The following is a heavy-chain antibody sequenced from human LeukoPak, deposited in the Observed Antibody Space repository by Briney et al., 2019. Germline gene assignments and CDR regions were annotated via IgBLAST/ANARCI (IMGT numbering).Heavy chain of an antibody. D-gene: IGHD2-21*01. J-gene: IGHJ4*02. CDR3: ARGVNDWRFLGPLGDY. Sequence: GESLKISCKGSGYRFTSYWIGWVRQMPGKGLEWMGIIYPGDSDTRYSPSFQGQVTISAAKSISPAYLRWSSLKASDTAMYYCARGVNDWRFLGPLGDYWGQGTLVTVSS. CDR2: IYPGDSDT. CDR1: GYRFTSYW. V-gene: IGHV5-51*01.